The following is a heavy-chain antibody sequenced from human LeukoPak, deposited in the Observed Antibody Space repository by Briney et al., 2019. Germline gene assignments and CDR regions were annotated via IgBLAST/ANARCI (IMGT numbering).Heavy chain of an antibody. J-gene: IGHJ4*02. CDR1: GFTCSSCV. Sequence: GGSLRLSCAASGFTCSSCVMHWLPQAPGKGLEGVAVISYDGSNKYYADSVKGRFTISRDNSKNTLYLQMNSLRAEDTAVYYCAKAYYDSSPFDYWGQGTLVTVSS. CDR2: ISYDGSNK. CDR3: AKAYYDSSPFDY. D-gene: IGHD3-22*01. V-gene: IGHV3-30*18.